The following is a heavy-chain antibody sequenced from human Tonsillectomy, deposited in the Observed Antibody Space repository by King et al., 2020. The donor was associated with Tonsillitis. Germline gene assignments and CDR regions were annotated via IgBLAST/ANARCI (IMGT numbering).Heavy chain of an antibody. D-gene: IGHD5-18*01. CDR3: ARGGYSYGQEYYYYGVDV. Sequence: QLQESGPGLVKPSETLSLTCAVSGYSISSGYYWGWIRQPPGKGLEWIGSMYHSGSSYYNPSLKSRVTMSVDTSKNQVSLKLSSVTAADTAVYYCARGGYSYGQEYYYYGVDVWGQGTTVTVSS. V-gene: IGHV4-38-2*01. CDR2: MYHSGSS. CDR1: GYSISSGYY. J-gene: IGHJ6*02.